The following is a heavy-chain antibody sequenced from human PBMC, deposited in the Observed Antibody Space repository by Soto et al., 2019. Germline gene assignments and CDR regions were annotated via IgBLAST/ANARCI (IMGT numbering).Heavy chain of an antibody. Sequence: ASVKVSCKASGYTFTSYGISWVRQVPGQRLDWMGWFSAYNGNTNYTQQLQGRFTLTTDTSTSTAYMELRSLRSDDTAVYFCARRAPPMDVWGQGTTVTVSS. V-gene: IGHV1-18*01. CDR2: FSAYNGNT. J-gene: IGHJ6*02. CDR1: GYTFTSYG. CDR3: ARRAPPMDV.